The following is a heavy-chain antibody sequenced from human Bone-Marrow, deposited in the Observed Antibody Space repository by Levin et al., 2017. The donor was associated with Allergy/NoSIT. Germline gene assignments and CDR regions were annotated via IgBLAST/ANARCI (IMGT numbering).Heavy chain of an antibody. V-gene: IGHV3-9*01. D-gene: IGHD5-24*01. CDR2: ISWNSGSI. Sequence: GGSLRLSCAASGFTFDDYAMHWVRQAPGKGLEWVSGISWNSGSIGYADSVKGRFTISRDNAKNSLYLQMNSLRAEDTALYYCAKDTVDGYNWGGQGTLVTVSS. CDR3: AKDTVDGYNW. CDR1: GFTFDDYA. J-gene: IGHJ4*02.